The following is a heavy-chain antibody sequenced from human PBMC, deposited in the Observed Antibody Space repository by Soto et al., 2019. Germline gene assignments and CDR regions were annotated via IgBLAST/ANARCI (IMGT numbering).Heavy chain of an antibody. Sequence: ASVKVSCKASGYTFTSYDINWVRQATGQGLEWMGWMNPNSGNTGYAQKFQGWVTMTRDTSISTAYMELSRLRSDDTAVYYCVAKAGDFDYWGQGTLVTVSS. V-gene: IGHV1-8*01. CDR2: MNPNSGNT. CDR3: VAKAGDFDY. J-gene: IGHJ4*02. CDR1: GYTFTSYD. D-gene: IGHD2-21*01.